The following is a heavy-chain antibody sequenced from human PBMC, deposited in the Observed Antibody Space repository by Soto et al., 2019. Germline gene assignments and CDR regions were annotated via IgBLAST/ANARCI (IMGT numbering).Heavy chain of an antibody. J-gene: IGHJ5*02. CDR3: ARGGKEGRLAPAAFDP. CDR2: ISYDGSNK. CDR1: GFTFSSYA. V-gene: IGHV3-30-3*01. Sequence: GGSLRLSCAASGFTFSSYAMHWVRQAPGKGLEWVAVISYDGSNKYYADSVKGRFTISRDNSKNTLYLQMNSLRAEDTAVYYCARGGKEGRLAPAAFDPWGQGTLVTVSS. D-gene: IGHD6-25*01.